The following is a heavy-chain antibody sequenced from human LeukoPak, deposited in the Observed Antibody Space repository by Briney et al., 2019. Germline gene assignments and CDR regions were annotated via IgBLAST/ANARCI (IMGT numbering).Heavy chain of an antibody. CDR1: GFTFSSYG. CDR2: IRYDGSNK. J-gene: IGHJ4*02. CDR3: AKPRPSSSWLYYFDY. D-gene: IGHD6-13*01. V-gene: IGHV3-30*02. Sequence: GGSLRLSCAASGFTFSSYGMHWVRQAPGKGLEWVAFIRYDGSNKYYADSVKGRFTISRDNSKNTLYLQMNSLRAEDTAVYYCAKPRPSSSWLYYFDYWGQGTLVTVSS.